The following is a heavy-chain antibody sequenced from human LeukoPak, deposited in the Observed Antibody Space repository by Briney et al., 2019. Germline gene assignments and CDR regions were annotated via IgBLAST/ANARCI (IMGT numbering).Heavy chain of an antibody. CDR3: ARDPWAGKGI. CDR1: GYTVSTNY. J-gene: IGHJ3*02. CDR2: IYSGGST. D-gene: IGHD6-19*01. V-gene: IGHV3-53*01. Sequence: PGGSLRLSCAASGYTVSTNYMSWVRQAPGKGLEWVSVIYSGGSTYYADSVEGRFTISRDNSKNTLYLQMNSLRAEDTAVYYCARDPWAGKGIWGQGTMVTVSS.